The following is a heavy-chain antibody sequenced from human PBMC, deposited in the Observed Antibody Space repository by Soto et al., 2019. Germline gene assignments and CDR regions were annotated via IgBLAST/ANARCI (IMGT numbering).Heavy chain of an antibody. J-gene: IGHJ6*02. CDR2: IYYSGST. CDR1: GGSISSSSYY. V-gene: IGHV4-39*01. Sequence: SETLSLTCTVSGGSISSSSYYWGWIRQPPGKGLEWIGSIYYSGSTYYNPSLKSRVTISVDTSKNQFSLKLSSVTAADTAVYYCARIFTPLVHYYGSGSYPIISYGMDVWGQGTTVTVSS. CDR3: ARIFTPLVHYYGSGSYPIISYGMDV. D-gene: IGHD3-10*01.